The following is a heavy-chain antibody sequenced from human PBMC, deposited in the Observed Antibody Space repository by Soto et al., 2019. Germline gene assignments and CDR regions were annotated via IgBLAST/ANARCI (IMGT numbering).Heavy chain of an antibody. CDR1: GDSITSGLYY. Sequence: QVKLQESGPGLVKPSQTLSLTCTVSGDSITSGLYYWSWIRQPPGKGLEWTGYVFNSGTTYYSPSLKSRVTISVDTSENQFSLRLTSVTAADTAVYYCARMRRWEIVEPAGSSYNYGLDVWGRGTTVTVSS. V-gene: IGHV4-30-4*01. J-gene: IGHJ6*02. CDR3: ARMRRWEIVEPAGSSYNYGLDV. CDR2: VFNSGTT. D-gene: IGHD2-15*01.